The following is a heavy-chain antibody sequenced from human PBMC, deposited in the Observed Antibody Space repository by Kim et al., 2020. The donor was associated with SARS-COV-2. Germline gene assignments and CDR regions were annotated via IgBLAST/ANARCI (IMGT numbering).Heavy chain of an antibody. CDR1: GYTFTSYA. D-gene: IGHD2-15*01. V-gene: IGHV7-4-1*02. CDR3: ARLGMRGATHDFDN. J-gene: IGHJ4*02. CDR2: MNAYNGNT. Sequence: ASVKVSCKASGYTFTSYAVNWVRQAPGQGLEWMGWMNAYNGNTKYAQNFQGRVAITWDTSVSTAYMQMRSLKTEDTAVYYCARLGMRGATHDFDNWGQGTLVTVSS.